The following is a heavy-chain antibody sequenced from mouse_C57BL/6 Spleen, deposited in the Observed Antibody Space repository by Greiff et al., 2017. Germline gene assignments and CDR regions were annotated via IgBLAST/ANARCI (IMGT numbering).Heavy chain of an antibody. V-gene: IGHV1-82*01. CDR1: GYAFSSSW. D-gene: IGHD2-4*01. CDR2: IYPGDGDT. Sequence: VQLQQSGPELVKPGASVKISCKASGYAFSSSWMNWVKQRPGKGLEWIGRIYPGDGDTNYNGKFKGKATLTADKSSSTAYMQLSSLTSEDSAVYFCARFYDYDIYYAMDYWGQGTSVTVSS. CDR3: ARFYDYDIYYAMDY. J-gene: IGHJ4*01.